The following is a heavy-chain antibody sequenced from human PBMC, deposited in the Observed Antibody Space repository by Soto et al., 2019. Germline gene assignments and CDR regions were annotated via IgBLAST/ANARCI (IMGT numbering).Heavy chain of an antibody. CDR3: ARDVQQQLVL. D-gene: IGHD6-13*01. Sequence: PGGSLRLSCAASGFTFSSYAMRWVRQAPGKGLEWVAVISYDGSNKYYADSVKGRFTISRDNSKNTLYLQMNSLRAEDTAVYYCARDVQQQLVLWGQGTLVTVSS. V-gene: IGHV3-30-3*01. CDR2: ISYDGSNK. CDR1: GFTFSSYA. J-gene: IGHJ4*02.